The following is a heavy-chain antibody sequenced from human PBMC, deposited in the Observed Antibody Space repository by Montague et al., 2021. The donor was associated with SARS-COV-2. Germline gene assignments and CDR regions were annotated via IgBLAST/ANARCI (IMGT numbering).Heavy chain of an antibody. CDR1: GGSISSFY. CDR2: ISDSGST. D-gene: IGHD2-15*01. V-gene: IGHV4-59*08. CDR3: ARHYSATPPAGY. J-gene: IGHJ4*02. Sequence: SETLSLTCTVSGGSISSFYWSWFRQPPGKGLEWIGYISDSGSTNYNPSLTSRVTMSVDTSKNQFSLKVNSVTAADTAVYYCARHYSATPPAGYWGQGTLVTVSS.